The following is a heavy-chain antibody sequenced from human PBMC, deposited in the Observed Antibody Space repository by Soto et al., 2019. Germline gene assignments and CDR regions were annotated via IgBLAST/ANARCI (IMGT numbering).Heavy chain of an antibody. J-gene: IGHJ4*02. D-gene: IGHD1-26*01. Sequence: GGSLRLSCVASGFTFSSYGIHWVRQAPGKGLERVAIISYDGSNTYYADSVKGRFTISRDNSKNTLYLQMNSLRAEDTSVYYCAKEGGLSGSYYISSSYYFDYWGQGTLVTVSS. CDR1: GFTFSSYG. CDR3: AKEGGLSGSYYISSSYYFDY. V-gene: IGHV3-30*18. CDR2: ISYDGSNT.